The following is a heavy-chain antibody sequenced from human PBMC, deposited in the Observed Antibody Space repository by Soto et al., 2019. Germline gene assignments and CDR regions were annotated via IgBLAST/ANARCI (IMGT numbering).Heavy chain of an antibody. J-gene: IGHJ4*02. Sequence: QGHLVQSGAEVKRPGASVRVSCESSGYMFTSYFIHWVRQAPGQGLEWVGVINPSDGTTTYAQKFQARITMTRDTSTTTVDMELSSLRSEDTAVYYCARDVVALDYWGQGTLVTVSS. D-gene: IGHD2-15*01. CDR3: ARDVVALDY. V-gene: IGHV1-46*01. CDR1: GYMFTSYF. CDR2: INPSDGTT.